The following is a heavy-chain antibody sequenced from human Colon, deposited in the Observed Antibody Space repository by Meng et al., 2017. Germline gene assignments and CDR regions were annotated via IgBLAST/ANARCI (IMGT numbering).Heavy chain of an antibody. CDR3: ARDLSLGSLFDY. CDR1: GFTLSNYG. J-gene: IGHJ4*02. Sequence: VQVVESGGGVVQPGRSLGLSWAASGFTLSNYGMHWVRQAPGKGLEWVALIWYHGSNENYADSVKGRFTISRDTSKNTLYLQMDSLRAEDTAVYYCARDLSLGSLFDYCGQGTLVTVSS. CDR2: IWYHGSNE. V-gene: IGHV3-33*01. D-gene: IGHD5-12*01.